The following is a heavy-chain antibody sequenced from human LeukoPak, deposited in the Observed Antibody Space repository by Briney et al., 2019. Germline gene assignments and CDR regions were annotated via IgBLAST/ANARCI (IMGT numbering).Heavy chain of an antibody. J-gene: IGHJ4*02. V-gene: IGHV3-7*01. CDR3: AKTRYGDFDY. CDR2: INQDGSEE. CDR1: GFTFSSYW. D-gene: IGHD4-17*01. Sequence: GGSLRLSCTASGFTFSSYWMTWVRQAPGKGLEWVANINQDGSEEYYVDSVKGRFTISRDNAKNSLYLQMNSLRAEDTAVYYCAKTRYGDFDYWGQGTLVTVSS.